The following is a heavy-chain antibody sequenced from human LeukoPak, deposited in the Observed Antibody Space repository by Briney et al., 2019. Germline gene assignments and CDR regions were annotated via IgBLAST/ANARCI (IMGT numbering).Heavy chain of an antibody. D-gene: IGHD1-26*01. CDR1: GGSISPYY. Sequence: SETLSLTCTVSGGSISPYYWSWIRQPPGKGLEWIGYIYYSGSTNYHPSLNSRVTISVDTSKNQFSLKLSSMTAADTAVYYCARHGGGGESYPRVFDYWGRGNLVTVSS. V-gene: IGHV4-59*08. CDR3: ARHGGGGESYPRVFDY. J-gene: IGHJ4*02. CDR2: IYYSGST.